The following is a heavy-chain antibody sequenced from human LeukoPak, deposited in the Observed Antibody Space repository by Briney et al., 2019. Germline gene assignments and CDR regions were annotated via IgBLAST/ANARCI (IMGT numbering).Heavy chain of an antibody. D-gene: IGHD3-10*01. Sequence: SETLSLTCTVSGGSISSYYWSWIRQPAGKGLEWIGRIYTSGSTNYNPSLKSRVTMSVDTSKNQFSLKVSSVTAADTAVYYCARDYYGSGRNWFDPWGQGTLVTVSS. J-gene: IGHJ5*02. CDR1: GGSISSYY. V-gene: IGHV4-4*07. CDR3: ARDYYGSGRNWFDP. CDR2: IYTSGST.